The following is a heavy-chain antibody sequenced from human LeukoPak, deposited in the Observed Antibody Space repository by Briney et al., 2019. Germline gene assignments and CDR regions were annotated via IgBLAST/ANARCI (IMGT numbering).Heavy chain of an antibody. CDR3: ARGGSSGWRTPNDDY. V-gene: IGHV1-2*02. CDR2: INPNSGGT. D-gene: IGHD6-19*01. CDR1: GYTFTGYY. Sequence: ASVKVSCKASGYTFTGYYMHWVRQAPGQGLEWMGWINPNSGGTNYAQKFQGRVTMTRDTSISTAYMELSRLRSDDTAVYYCARGGSSGWRTPNDDYWGQGTLVTVSS. J-gene: IGHJ4*02.